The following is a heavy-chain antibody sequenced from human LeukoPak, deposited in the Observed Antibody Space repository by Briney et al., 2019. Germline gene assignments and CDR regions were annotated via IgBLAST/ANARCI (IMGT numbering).Heavy chain of an antibody. CDR2: ISYDGSNK. CDR3: ARDLSRRAGIEQWLVWRYDAFDI. J-gene: IGHJ3*02. V-gene: IGHV3-30*01. Sequence: GGSLRLSCAASGFTFSSYAMHWVCQAPGKGLEWVAVISYDGSNKYYADSVKGRFTISRDNSKNTLYLQMNSLRAEDTAVYYCARDLSRRAGIEQWLVWRYDAFDIWGQGTMVTVSS. CDR1: GFTFSSYA. D-gene: IGHD6-19*01.